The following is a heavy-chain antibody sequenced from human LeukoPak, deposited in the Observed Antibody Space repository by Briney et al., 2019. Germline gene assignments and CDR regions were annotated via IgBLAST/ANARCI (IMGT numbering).Heavy chain of an antibody. Sequence: SENLSLNCAVYGGSFSGYYWSWIRQPPGKGLEWIGEINHSGSTNYNPSLKSRVTISVDTSKNQFSLKLSSVTAADTAVYYCARWGGSGPNTYYFDYWGQGTLVTVSS. CDR2: INHSGST. CDR1: GGSFSGYY. CDR3: ARWGGSGPNTYYFDY. J-gene: IGHJ4*02. V-gene: IGHV4-34*01. D-gene: IGHD6-19*01.